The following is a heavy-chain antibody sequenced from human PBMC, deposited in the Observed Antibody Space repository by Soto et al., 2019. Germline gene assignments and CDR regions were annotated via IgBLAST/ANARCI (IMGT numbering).Heavy chain of an antibody. V-gene: IGHV4-39*01. CDR2: IYYSGTT. D-gene: IGHD2-15*01. CDR1: GGSITSSSYY. CDR3: ERLIRCKPTGGYFDY. J-gene: IGHJ4*02. Sequence: QLQLQESGPGLVKPSETLFLTCTVSGGSITSSSYYWAWVRQPPGKGLEWIGRIYYSGTTYYNPSLQSRVSRAEVTSKNQICRKLRAVTAVATAVFDCERLIRCKPTGGYFDYWGQGTLVTVSS.